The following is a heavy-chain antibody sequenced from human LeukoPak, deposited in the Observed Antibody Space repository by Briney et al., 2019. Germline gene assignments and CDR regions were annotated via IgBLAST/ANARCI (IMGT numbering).Heavy chain of an antibody. CDR3: AKEAGYSGYDYPDY. D-gene: IGHD5-12*01. J-gene: IGHJ4*02. CDR2: ISGSAYST. V-gene: IGHV3-23*01. Sequence: GGSLRLSCAASGFTFSSYAMSWVRQAPGKGLEWVSGISGSAYSTYYADSVQGRFTISRDNSKSTRYLQMNSLRAEDTAVYYCAKEAGYSGYDYPDYWGQGTLVTVSS. CDR1: GFTFSSYA.